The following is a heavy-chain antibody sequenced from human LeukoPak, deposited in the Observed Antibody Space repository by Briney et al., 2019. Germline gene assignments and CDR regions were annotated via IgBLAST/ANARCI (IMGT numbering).Heavy chain of an antibody. CDR2: ISSSSSYI. CDR3: ARDTKTGDIDI. J-gene: IGHJ3*02. D-gene: IGHD7-27*01. CDR1: GFTFSSYS. V-gene: IGHV3-21*01. Sequence: GGSLRLSCAASGFTFSSYSMSWDRQAPGKGLEWVSSISSSSSYIYYADSVKGRFTISRDNAKNSLYLQMNSLRAEDTAVYYCARDTKTGDIDIWGQGTMVTVSS.